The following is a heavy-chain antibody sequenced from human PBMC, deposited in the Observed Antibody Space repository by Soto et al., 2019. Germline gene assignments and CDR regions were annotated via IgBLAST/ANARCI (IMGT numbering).Heavy chain of an antibody. Sequence: QVQLVQSGAEVKKPGASVKVSCKASGYTFTSYGISWVRQAPGQGLEWMGWISAYNGNTNYAQKLQGRVTMTTDTTTSTAYMELRSLRSDDTAVYYCASHVLDSSKEWVFDYWGQGTLVTVSS. V-gene: IGHV1-18*01. CDR3: ASHVLDSSKEWVFDY. CDR1: GYTFTSYG. D-gene: IGHD6-13*01. CDR2: ISAYNGNT. J-gene: IGHJ4*02.